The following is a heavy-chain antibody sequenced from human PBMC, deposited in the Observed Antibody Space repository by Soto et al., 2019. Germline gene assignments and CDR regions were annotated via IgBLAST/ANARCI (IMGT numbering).Heavy chain of an antibody. CDR3: ARDGPPRQSHPDYGDYERNSREYYFDY. J-gene: IGHJ4*02. V-gene: IGHV3-30-3*01. Sequence: QVQLVESGGGVVQPGRSLRLSCAASGFTFSSYAMHWVRQAPGKGLEWVAVISYDGSNKYYADSVKGRFTISRDNSKNTLYLQMNSLRAEDTAVYYCARDGPPRQSHPDYGDYERNSREYYFDYWGQGTLVTVSS. CDR2: ISYDGSNK. CDR1: GFTFSSYA. D-gene: IGHD4-17*01.